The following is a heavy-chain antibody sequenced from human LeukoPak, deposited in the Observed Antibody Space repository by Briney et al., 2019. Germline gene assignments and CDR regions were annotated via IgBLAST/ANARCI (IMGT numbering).Heavy chain of an antibody. D-gene: IGHD6-25*01. CDR2: IYTSGST. J-gene: IGHJ4*02. Sequence: PSQTLSLTCTVSGGSISSGSYYWSWIRQPAGKGLEWIGRIYTSGSTNYNPSLKSRVTISVDTSKNQFSLKLSSVTAADTAVYYCARGGDFDYWGQGTLVTVSS. V-gene: IGHV4-61*02. CDR3: ARGGDFDY. CDR1: GGSISSGSYY.